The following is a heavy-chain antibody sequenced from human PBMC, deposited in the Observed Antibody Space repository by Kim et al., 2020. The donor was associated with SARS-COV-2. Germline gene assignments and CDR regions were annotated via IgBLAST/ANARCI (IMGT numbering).Heavy chain of an antibody. J-gene: IGHJ4*02. D-gene: IGHD3-10*01. CDR3: ARVRVLVYGSGSYLDY. V-gene: IGHV4-34*01. Sequence: SLKSRVTISVDTSKNQFSLKLSSVTAADTAVYYCARVRVLVYGSGSYLDYWGQGTLVTVSS.